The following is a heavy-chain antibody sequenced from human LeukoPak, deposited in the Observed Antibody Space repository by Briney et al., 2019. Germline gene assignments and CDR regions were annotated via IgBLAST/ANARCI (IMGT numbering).Heavy chain of an antibody. CDR2: LSYDGSNK. CDR1: GFTFSSYG. D-gene: IGHD3-22*01. J-gene: IGHJ4*02. V-gene: IGHV3-30*18. CDR3: AKADDPVKTIVVVIKGMDY. Sequence: GGSLRLSCAASGFTFSSYGMHWVRQAPGKGLEWVAVLSYDGSNKYYADSVKGRFTISRDNSKNTLYLQMNSLRAEDTAVYYCAKADDPVKTIVVVIKGMDYWGQGTLVTVSS.